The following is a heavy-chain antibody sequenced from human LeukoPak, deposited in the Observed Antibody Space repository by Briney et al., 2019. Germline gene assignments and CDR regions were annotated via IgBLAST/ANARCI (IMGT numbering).Heavy chain of an antibody. Sequence: SETLSLTCTVSGGSISSYYWSWIRQPPGKGLEWIGYIYYSGSTNYNPSLKSRVTISVDTSKNQFSLKLSSVTAADTAVYYCASICSSTSCSTHEDYWGQGTLVTVSS. D-gene: IGHD2-2*01. CDR1: GGSISSYY. V-gene: IGHV4-59*01. CDR3: ASICSSTSCSTHEDY. J-gene: IGHJ4*02. CDR2: IYYSGST.